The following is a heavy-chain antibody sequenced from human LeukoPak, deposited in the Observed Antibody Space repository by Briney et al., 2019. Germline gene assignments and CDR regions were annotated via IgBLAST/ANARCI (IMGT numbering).Heavy chain of an antibody. D-gene: IGHD4-17*01. CDR2: IYNGGST. V-gene: IGHV3-53*01. J-gene: IGHJ6*02. CDR3: ARGGGENYYYCGMDV. CDR1: GWTVSSYY. Sequence: GGSLRLSCAAYGWTVSSYYMSWVRQAPEKGLEWVSLIYNGGSTHYAHSVRRRFTISRDSSKNTLYLQMNSLRAEDTAVYYCARGGGENYYYCGMDVWGQGTMVTVSS.